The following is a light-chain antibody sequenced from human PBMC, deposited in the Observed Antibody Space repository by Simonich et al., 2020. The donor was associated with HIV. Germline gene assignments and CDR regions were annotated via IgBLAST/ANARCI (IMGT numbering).Light chain of an antibody. CDR2: AGS. CDR3: CSYAGSSTPYV. J-gene: IGLJ1*01. CDR1: KIAVGIYNL. V-gene: IGLV2-23*01. Sequence: QSALTQPASVYGSPGQLITISCTGTKIAVGIYNLVSWYQHHPGKAPKLIIYAGSKRPSGVSNRFSGSKYGNTASLTISGLQAEDEADYYCCSYAGSSTPYVFGTGTKVTVL.